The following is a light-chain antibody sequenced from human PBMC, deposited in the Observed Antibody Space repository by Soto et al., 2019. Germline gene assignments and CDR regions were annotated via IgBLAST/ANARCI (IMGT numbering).Light chain of an antibody. CDR1: SSDVGGYNY. V-gene: IGLV2-14*01. Sequence: QSVLTQPASVSGSPGQSITISCTGTSSDVGGYNYVSWYQQHPGKAPKLMIYEVSNRPSGVSFRFSASKSGNTASLTISGLQAEEEADYYCTSYTSSSTYVFGTGTKLTVL. J-gene: IGLJ1*01. CDR3: TSYTSSSTYV. CDR2: EVS.